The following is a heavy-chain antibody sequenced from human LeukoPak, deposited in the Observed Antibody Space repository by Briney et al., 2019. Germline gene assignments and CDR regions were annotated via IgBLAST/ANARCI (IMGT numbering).Heavy chain of an antibody. CDR3: AHRRITMVRGVIGFDY. J-gene: IGHJ4*02. CDR1: GFSLSTSGVG. V-gene: IGHV2-5*02. D-gene: IGHD3-10*01. Sequence: SGPTLVKPTQTLTLTCTFSGFSLSTSGVGVGWIRQPPGKALEWLALNYWDDDKRYSPSQKSRLTITKDTSKNQVVLTMTKMDPVDTATYYCAHRRITMVRGVIGFDYWGQGTLVTVSS. CDR2: NYWDDDK.